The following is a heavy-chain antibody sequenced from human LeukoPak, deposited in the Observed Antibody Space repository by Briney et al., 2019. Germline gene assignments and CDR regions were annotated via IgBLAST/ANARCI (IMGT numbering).Heavy chain of an antibody. CDR3: ARGKDTAMGRGYYYYYMDV. J-gene: IGHJ6*03. D-gene: IGHD5-18*01. V-gene: IGHV3-13*01. CDR1: GFTFSSYD. CDR2: IGTAGDT. Sequence: PGGSLRLSCAACGFTFSSYDMHWVRQATGKGLEWVSAIGTAGDTYYPGSVKGRFTISRENAKNSLYLQMNSLRAGDTAVYYCARGKDTAMGRGYYYYYMDVWGKGTTVTVSS.